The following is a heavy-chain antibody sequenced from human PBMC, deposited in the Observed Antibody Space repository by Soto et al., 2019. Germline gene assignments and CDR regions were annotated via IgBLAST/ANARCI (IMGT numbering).Heavy chain of an antibody. J-gene: IGHJ4*02. D-gene: IGHD4-4*01. CDR1: GFTFSNYA. Sequence: EVQLLESGGGLVQPGGSLRLSCAASGFTFSNYAMTWVRQAPGKGLEWVSSLSGSGASTYYAASVKGRFTISRDNSKNTLYLQINSLRAEDTAMYYWANHDYNKGGGDWGQGTLVTVSS. V-gene: IGHV3-23*01. CDR3: ANHDYNKGGGD. CDR2: LSGSGAST.